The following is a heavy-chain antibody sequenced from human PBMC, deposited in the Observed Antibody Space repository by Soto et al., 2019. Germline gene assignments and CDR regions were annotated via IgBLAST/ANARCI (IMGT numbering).Heavy chain of an antibody. D-gene: IGHD3-10*01. CDR2: INPNSGGT. CDR1: GYTFTSYG. CDR3: ARDHYGDERKYYYYGMDV. Sequence: ASVKVSCKASGYTFTSYGISWVRQAPGQGLEWMGWINPNSGGTNYAQKFQGWVTMTRDTSISTAYMELSRLRSDDTAVYYCARDHYGDERKYYYYGMDVWGQGTTVTVSS. V-gene: IGHV1-2*04. J-gene: IGHJ6*02.